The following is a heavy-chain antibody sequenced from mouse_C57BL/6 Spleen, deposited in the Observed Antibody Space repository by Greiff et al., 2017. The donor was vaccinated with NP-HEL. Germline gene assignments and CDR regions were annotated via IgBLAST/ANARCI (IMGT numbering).Heavy chain of an antibody. CDR2: IDPANGNT. CDR3: ARYTTVKGYFDV. D-gene: IGHD1-1*01. J-gene: IGHJ1*03. V-gene: IGHV14-3*01. Sequence: VHVKQSVAELVRPGASVKLSCTASGFNIKNTYMHWVKQRPEQGLEWIGRIDPANGNTKYAPKFQGKATITADTSSNTAYLQLSSLTSEDTANYYCARYTTVKGYFDVWGTGTTVTVSS. CDR1: GFNIKNTY.